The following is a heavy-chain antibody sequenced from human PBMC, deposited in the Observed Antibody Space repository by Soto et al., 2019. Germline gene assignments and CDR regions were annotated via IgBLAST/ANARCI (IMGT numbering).Heavy chain of an antibody. CDR2: ISYDGSNK. CDR3: ARGTYSSSWYVYYFDY. Sequence: PGGSLRLSCAASGFTFSSYAMHWVRQAPGKGLEWVAVISYDGSNKYYADSVKGRFTISRDNSKNTLYLQMNSLRAEDTAVYYCARGTYSSSWYVYYFDYWGQGTLVTVSS. V-gene: IGHV3-30-3*01. D-gene: IGHD6-13*01. J-gene: IGHJ4*02. CDR1: GFTFSSYA.